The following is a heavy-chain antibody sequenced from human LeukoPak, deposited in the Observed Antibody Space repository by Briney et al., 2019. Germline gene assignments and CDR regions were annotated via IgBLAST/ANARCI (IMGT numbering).Heavy chain of an antibody. Sequence: GGTLRLSCAASGFTFSSHGMNWGRQAPGKGLEWVSGIGGSSIGHSTHYADSVKGRFTISRDNSKNTLYLQMDSLRAEATALYYCARDSGWLRYHDWGQGALVTVSS. J-gene: IGHJ4*02. D-gene: IGHD5-12*01. CDR2: IGGSSIGHST. V-gene: IGHV3-23*01. CDR1: GFTFSSHG. CDR3: ARDSGWLRYHD.